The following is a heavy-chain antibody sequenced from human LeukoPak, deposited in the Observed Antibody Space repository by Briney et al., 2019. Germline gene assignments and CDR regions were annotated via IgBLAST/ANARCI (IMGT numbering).Heavy chain of an antibody. CDR2: IYYSGST. Sequence: SETLSLTCTVSGGSISSSSYYWGWIRQPPGKGLEWIGSIYYSGSTYYNPSLKSRVTISVDTSKNQFFLKLSSVTAADTVVYYCARDLGGDTAMDYWGQGTLVTVSS. V-gene: IGHV4-39*07. J-gene: IGHJ4*02. CDR3: ARDLGGDTAMDY. D-gene: IGHD5-18*01. CDR1: GGSISSSSYY.